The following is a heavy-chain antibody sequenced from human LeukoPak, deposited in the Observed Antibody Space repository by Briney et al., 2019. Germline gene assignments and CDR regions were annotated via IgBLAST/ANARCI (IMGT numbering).Heavy chain of an antibody. CDR3: AKDPKWVRGVIIRDYYYYMDV. CDR1: GFTFSSYG. J-gene: IGHJ6*03. CDR2: IRYDGSNK. Sequence: GESLKISCAASGFTFSSYGMHWVRQAPGKGLEWVAFIRYDGSNKYYADSVKGRFTISRDNSKNTLYLQMNSLRAEDTAVYYCAKDPKWVRGVIIRDYYYYMDVWGKGTTVTVSS. D-gene: IGHD3-10*01. V-gene: IGHV3-30*02.